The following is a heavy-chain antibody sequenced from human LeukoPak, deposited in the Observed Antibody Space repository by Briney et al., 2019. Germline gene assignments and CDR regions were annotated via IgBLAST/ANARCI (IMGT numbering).Heavy chain of an antibody. J-gene: IGHJ2*01. CDR2: INHSGST. D-gene: IGHD3-10*02. Sequence: SETLSLTCAVYGGSFSGYYWSWLRQPPGKGLEWIGEINHSGSTNYNPSLKSRVTISVDTSKNQFSLKLSSVTAADTAVYYCARVKRGLFAPNWYFDLWGRGTLVTVSS. CDR1: GGSFSGYY. V-gene: IGHV4-34*01. CDR3: ARVKRGLFAPNWYFDL.